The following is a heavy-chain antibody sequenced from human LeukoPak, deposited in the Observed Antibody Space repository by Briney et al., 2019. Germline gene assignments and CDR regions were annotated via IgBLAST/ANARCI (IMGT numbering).Heavy chain of an antibody. D-gene: IGHD5-18*01. CDR2: IYRSGSA. CDR3: ARHRGYSYGYQDY. J-gene: IGHJ4*02. CDR1: GGSISSTGYY. V-gene: IGHV4-39*01. Sequence: SETLSLTCTVSGGSISSTGYYWGWIRQPPGKGLEWIGSIYRSGSAYYKPSLTSRVTLSVDTSKNQFSLKLSSVTASDTAVYYCARHRGYSYGYQDYWGQGSLVTVSP.